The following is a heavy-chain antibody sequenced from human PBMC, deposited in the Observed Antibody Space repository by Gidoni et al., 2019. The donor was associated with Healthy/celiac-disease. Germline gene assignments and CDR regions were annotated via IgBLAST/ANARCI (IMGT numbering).Heavy chain of an antibody. V-gene: IGHV5-51*01. D-gene: IGHD2-15*01. Sequence: EVQLVQSGAEVKKPGESLKISCKGSGYSFTSYWIGWVRQMPGKGLEWMGIIYPGDSDTRYSPSFQGQVTISADKSISTAYLQWSSLKASDTAMYYCARPHNSCSGGSCYSRGGLDAFDIWGQGTMVTVSS. CDR1: GYSFTSYW. CDR2: IYPGDSDT. J-gene: IGHJ3*02. CDR3: ARPHNSCSGGSCYSRGGLDAFDI.